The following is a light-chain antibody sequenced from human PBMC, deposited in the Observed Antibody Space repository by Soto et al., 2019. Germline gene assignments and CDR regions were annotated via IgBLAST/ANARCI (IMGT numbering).Light chain of an antibody. CDR2: EVS. CDR3: CSYGGSNLYVM. J-gene: IGLJ3*02. V-gene: IGLV2-23*02. Sequence: QSALTQPASVSGSPGQSITISCTGSNSDVGSYNFVSWYQQHPGKTPTLMIYEVSKRPSGVSNRFSGSKSGNTASLTISGLEADEEADYYCSYGGSNLYVMFGGGTKLTVL. CDR1: NSDVGSYNF.